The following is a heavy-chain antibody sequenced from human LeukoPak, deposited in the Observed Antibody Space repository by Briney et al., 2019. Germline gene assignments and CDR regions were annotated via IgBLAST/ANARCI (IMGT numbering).Heavy chain of an antibody. Sequence: GGSLRLPCVASRFAFSQAWMSWVRQAPGKGLEWVGHIKSESDGGTTDYAAPVKGRFTISRDDSKNTLFLQMNSLQTEDTAVYYCTTSGWFDHWGQGTLVTVSS. V-gene: IGHV3-15*01. J-gene: IGHJ5*02. CDR2: IKSESDGGTT. CDR1: RFAFSQAW. D-gene: IGHD1-26*01. CDR3: TTSGWFDH.